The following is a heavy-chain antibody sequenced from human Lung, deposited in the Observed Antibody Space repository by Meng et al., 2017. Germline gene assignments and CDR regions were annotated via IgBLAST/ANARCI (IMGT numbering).Heavy chain of an antibody. J-gene: IGHJ4*02. CDR1: GGSFSDYY. D-gene: IGHD4-11*01. Sequence: QGQLKQWGDGLLKPSETLSLPCGVSGGSFSDYYWSWIRQPPGKGLEWIGEINHSGSTNYNPSLESRATISVDTSQNNLSLKLSSVTAADSAVYYCARGPTTMAHDFDYWGQGTLVTVSS. CDR3: ARGPTTMAHDFDY. V-gene: IGHV4-34*01. CDR2: INHSGST.